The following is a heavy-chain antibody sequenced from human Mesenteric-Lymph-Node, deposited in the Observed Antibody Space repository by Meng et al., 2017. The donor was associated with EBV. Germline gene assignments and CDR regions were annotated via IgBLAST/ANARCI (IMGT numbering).Heavy chain of an antibody. J-gene: IGHJ4*02. CDR3: ARGYSYGYADY. Sequence: QVQGGQSGAELKKPGASVKVSCKASGYTFTSYYMHWVRQAPGQGLEYMGIIDPTNGYTRFPQKFQGRVTMTRDTSTSTVYMYVSSLRSEDTAIYYCARGYSYGYADYWGPGTLVTVSS. V-gene: IGHV1-46*01. CDR2: IDPTNGYT. D-gene: IGHD5-18*01. CDR1: GYTFTSYY.